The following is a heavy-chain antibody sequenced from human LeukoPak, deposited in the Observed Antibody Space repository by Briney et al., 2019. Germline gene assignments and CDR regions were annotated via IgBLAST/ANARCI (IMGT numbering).Heavy chain of an antibody. V-gene: IGHV3-30-3*01. CDR2: ISYDGSNK. CDR3: ARGGRGSDY. D-gene: IGHD1-26*01. CDR1: GFTFSSYA. Sequence: GGSLRLSCAASGFTFSSYAMHWVRQAPGKGLEWVAVISYDGSNKYYADSVKGRFTISRDNSKNTLYLQMNSLRAEDTAVYYCARGGRGSDYWGQGTLVTVSS. J-gene: IGHJ4*02.